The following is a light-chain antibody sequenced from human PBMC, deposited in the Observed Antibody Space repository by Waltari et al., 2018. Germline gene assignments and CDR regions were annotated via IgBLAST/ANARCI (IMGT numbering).Light chain of an antibody. CDR2: DVS. Sequence: QSALTQPRSVSGSPGQSVTISCTGTSSDVGGYNYVPWYQQHPGKAPKLMIYDVSKRPSGVPDRFSGSKSGNTASLTISGLQAEYEADYYCCSYAGSYTQVFGGGTKLTVL. V-gene: IGLV2-11*01. CDR1: SSDVGGYNY. CDR3: CSYAGSYTQV. J-gene: IGLJ2*01.